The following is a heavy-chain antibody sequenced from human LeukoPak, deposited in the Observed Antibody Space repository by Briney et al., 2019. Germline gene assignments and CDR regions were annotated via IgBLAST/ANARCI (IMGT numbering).Heavy chain of an antibody. Sequence: PSETLSLTCSVSGGSISSYYWSWIRRPAGKALEWIGRIYTSGSANYNPSLKGRVTMSLDTSKNQFSLKLTSVTAADTAIYYCARDMNPYNSYQHWFDPWGQGTLVTVSS. CDR2: IYTSGSA. V-gene: IGHV4-4*07. CDR1: GGSISSYY. J-gene: IGHJ5*02. CDR3: ARDMNPYNSYQHWFDP. D-gene: IGHD4-11*01.